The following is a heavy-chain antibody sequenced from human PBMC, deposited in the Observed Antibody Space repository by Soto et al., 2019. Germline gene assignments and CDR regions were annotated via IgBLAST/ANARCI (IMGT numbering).Heavy chain of an antibody. J-gene: IGHJ4*02. CDR3: GRGTNYYGSGSYYNFCGVLAY. Sequence: QVQLVQSGAEVKKPGSSVKVSCKASGGTFSSYAISWVRQAPGQGLEWMGGIIPIFGTANYAQKFQGRVTITADESTSTAYMELSSLRSEDTAVYYCGRGTNYYGSGSYYNFCGVLAYWGQGTLVTVSS. CDR2: IIPIFGTA. V-gene: IGHV1-69*01. D-gene: IGHD3-10*01. CDR1: GGTFSSYA.